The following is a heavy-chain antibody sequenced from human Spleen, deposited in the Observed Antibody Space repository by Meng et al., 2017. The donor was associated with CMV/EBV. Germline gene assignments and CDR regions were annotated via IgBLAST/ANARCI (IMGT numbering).Heavy chain of an antibody. D-gene: IGHD5-18*01. V-gene: IGHV4-61*05. CDR3: ARETYSYGPIDY. Sequence: ESLKISCTVSGGSISSSNFYWGWIRQPPGKGLEWIGYIYYSGSTNYNPSLKSRVTISVDTSKNQFSLKLSSVTAADTAVYYCARETYSYGPIDYWGQGTLVTVSS. J-gene: IGHJ4*02. CDR1: GGSISSSNFY. CDR2: IYYSGST.